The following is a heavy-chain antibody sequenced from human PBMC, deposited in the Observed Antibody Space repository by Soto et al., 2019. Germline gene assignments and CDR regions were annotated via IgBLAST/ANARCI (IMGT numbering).Heavy chain of an antibody. Sequence: QVQLQESGPGLVKPSETLSLTCTVSGDSISTYYWNWIRQPPGKGLEWIGYIYYSGSTTYNPSLKSRVTISIDTSKNQFSLKLSSVTAADTAVYYCASSLYYYGSGTYAYWGQGTLVTVSS. CDR2: IYYSGST. V-gene: IGHV4-59*08. CDR3: ASSLYYYGSGTYAY. CDR1: GDSISTYY. D-gene: IGHD3-10*01. J-gene: IGHJ4*02.